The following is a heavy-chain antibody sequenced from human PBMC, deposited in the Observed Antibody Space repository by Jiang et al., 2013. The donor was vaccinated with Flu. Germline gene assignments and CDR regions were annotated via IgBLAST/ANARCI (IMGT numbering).Heavy chain of an antibody. Sequence: SGAEVKKPGSSVKVSCEASGGTFSSYAISWVRQAPGQGLEWMGRIIPTLGVAHYAQHLQDRVTITADKSTGAGYMKMSSLRTEDTAIYYCAKETIEMPTTDLVFNYHGMDVWGKGTMVTVSS. D-gene: IGHD5-24*01. CDR3: AKETIEMPTTDLVFNYHGMDV. V-gene: IGHV1-69*04. CDR2: IIPTLGVA. J-gene: IGHJ6*04. CDR1: GGTFSSYA.